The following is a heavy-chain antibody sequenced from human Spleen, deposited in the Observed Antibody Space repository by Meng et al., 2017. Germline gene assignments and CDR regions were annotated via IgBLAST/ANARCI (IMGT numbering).Heavy chain of an antibody. CDR2: IIPNSGDT. V-gene: IGHV1-2*06. D-gene: IGHD2-21*01. CDR3: VRDENISLGKLFGDY. Sequence: ASVKVSCKASGYTFTCYYIHWVRQAPGQGLEWMGHIIPNSGDTLYAPKFQGRVSMTADTSIGTAYVELSGLRSDDTAIYYCVRDENISLGKLFGDYWGQGTLVTVSS. CDR1: GYTFTCYY. J-gene: IGHJ4*02.